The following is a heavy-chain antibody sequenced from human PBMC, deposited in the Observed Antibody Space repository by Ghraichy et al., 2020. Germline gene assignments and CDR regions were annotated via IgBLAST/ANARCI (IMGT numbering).Heavy chain of an antibody. CDR1: GYTFTGYY. J-gene: IGHJ4*02. V-gene: IGHV1-2*02. Sequence: ASVKVSCKASGYTFTGYYIHWVRQAPGQGLEWMGWINPNSGGAYYGQNFRGRVTMTRDTSITTAYMELSSLRSDDTAVYYCARDDHYDVLTGNLRTAERTDYWGQGTLVTVSS. D-gene: IGHD3-9*01. CDR3: ARDDHYDVLTGNLRTAERTDY. CDR2: INPNSGGA.